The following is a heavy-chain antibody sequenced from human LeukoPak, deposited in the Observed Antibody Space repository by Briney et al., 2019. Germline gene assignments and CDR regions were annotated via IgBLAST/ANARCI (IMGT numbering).Heavy chain of an antibody. CDR2: MNPNSGNT. CDR1: GYTFTSYD. J-gene: IGHJ4*02. CDR3: ARGIAAAGTVGY. V-gene: IGHV1-8*01. Sequence: ASVKVSCKASGYTFTSYDINWVRQATGQGLEWMGWMNPNSGNTGYAQKFQGRVTMTRNTSISTAYMELSSLRSEDTAVYYCARGIAAAGTVGYWGQGTLVTVSS. D-gene: IGHD6-13*01.